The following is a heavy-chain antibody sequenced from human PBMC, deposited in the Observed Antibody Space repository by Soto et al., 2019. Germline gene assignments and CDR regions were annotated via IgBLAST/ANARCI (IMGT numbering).Heavy chain of an antibody. Sequence: GGSLRLSCVGSGFTFSTYSINWVRQAPGKGLEWVSSISSRSDIYYADSVKGRFTISRDNAKNSVSLQMNSLSAEDTAVYYCAREYTAWPLAYGLDVWGQGTTVPVSS. CDR1: GFTFSTYS. CDR2: ISSRSDI. V-gene: IGHV3-21*01. D-gene: IGHD2-2*02. J-gene: IGHJ6*02. CDR3: AREYTAWPLAYGLDV.